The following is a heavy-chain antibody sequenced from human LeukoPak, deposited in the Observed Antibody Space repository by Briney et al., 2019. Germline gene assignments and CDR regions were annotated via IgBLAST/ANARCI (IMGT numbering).Heavy chain of an antibody. D-gene: IGHD1-14*01. V-gene: IGHV3-74*01. J-gene: IGHJ6*02. CDR1: GFTFSSYW. CDR3: ATGQGHGMDV. CDR2: INSDGSST. Sequence: GGSLRLSCAASGFTFSSYWMHWVRQAPGEGLVWVSRINSDGSSTSYADSVKGRFTISRDNAKNTLHLQMNSLRAEDTAVYYCATGQGHGMDVWGQGTTVTVSS.